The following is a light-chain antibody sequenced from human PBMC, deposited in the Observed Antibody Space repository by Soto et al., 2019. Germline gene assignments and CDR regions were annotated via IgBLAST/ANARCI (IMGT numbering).Light chain of an antibody. CDR3: QQYDNWPGT. J-gene: IGKJ1*01. CDR2: GAF. V-gene: IGKV3-15*01. Sequence: EIVITQSPATLSVSPGERATLSCRASQSVSSNLAWYQQKPGQAPRLLIYGAFTRATGVPARFSGSGSGTEFTLTISSLQSEDFAVYYCQQYDNWPGTFGQGTKVDSK. CDR1: QSVSSN.